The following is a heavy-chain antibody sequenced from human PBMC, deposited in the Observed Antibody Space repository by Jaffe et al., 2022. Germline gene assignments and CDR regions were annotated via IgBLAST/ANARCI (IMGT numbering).Heavy chain of an antibody. CDR2: ISSSSSYI. V-gene: IGHV3-21*01. J-gene: IGHJ4*02. Sequence: EVQLVESGGGLVKPGGSLRLSCAASGFTFSSYSMNWVRQAPGKGLEWVSSISSSSSYIYYADSVKGRFTISRDNAKNSLYLQMNSLRAEDTAVYYCARGEQQLVRPRLYYFDYWGQGTLVTVSS. CDR3: ARGEQQLVRPRLYYFDY. CDR1: GFTFSSYS. D-gene: IGHD6-13*01.